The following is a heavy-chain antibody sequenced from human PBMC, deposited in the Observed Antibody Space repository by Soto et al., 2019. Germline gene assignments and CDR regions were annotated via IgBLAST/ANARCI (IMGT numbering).Heavy chain of an antibody. V-gene: IGHV1-69*13. CDR2: IIPIFGTA. Sequence: ASVKVSCKASGGTFSSYAISWVRQAPGQGLEWMGGIIPIFGTANYAQKFQGRVTITADESTSTAYMELSSLRSEDTAVYYCARILYDSSGYSEYYFDYWGQGTLVTVSS. CDR1: GGTFSSYA. J-gene: IGHJ4*02. D-gene: IGHD3-22*01. CDR3: ARILYDSSGYSEYYFDY.